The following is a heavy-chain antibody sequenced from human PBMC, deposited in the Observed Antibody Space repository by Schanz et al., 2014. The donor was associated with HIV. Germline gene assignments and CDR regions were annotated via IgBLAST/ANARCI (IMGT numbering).Heavy chain of an antibody. CDR1: GYTFSHYG. J-gene: IGHJ5*02. V-gene: IGHV1-8*02. CDR2: MNPGSGNT. D-gene: IGHD2-2*03. Sequence: QVQLLQSGPEVKRPVASVTVSCKTSGYTFSHYGVSWVRQAPGQGLEWLGWMNPGSGNTGYAWKFQGRVTMTRNTSISTAYMELSSLRSEDTAVYYCAREVDIVVVPAAIVGWFDPWGHGTLVTVSS. CDR3: AREVDIVVVPAAIVGWFDP.